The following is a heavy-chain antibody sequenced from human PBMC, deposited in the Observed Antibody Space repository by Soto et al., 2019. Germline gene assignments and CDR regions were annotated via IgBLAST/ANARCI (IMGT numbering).Heavy chain of an antibody. Sequence: GGSLRLSCAASGFTFSSYAMSWVRQAPGKGLEWVSAISGSGGSTYYADSVKGRFTISRVNAKNTLYLQMNSLIAEDTAVYYCARERERGYSYGYGAVDYWGQGTLVTVSS. CDR1: GFTFSSYA. D-gene: IGHD5-18*01. CDR2: ISGSGGST. J-gene: IGHJ4*02. CDR3: ARERERGYSYGYGAVDY. V-gene: IGHV3-23*01.